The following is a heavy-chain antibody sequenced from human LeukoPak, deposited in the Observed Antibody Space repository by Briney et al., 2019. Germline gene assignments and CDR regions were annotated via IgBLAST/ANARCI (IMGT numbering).Heavy chain of an antibody. CDR2: ISYSGST. J-gene: IGHJ4*02. D-gene: IGHD6-19*01. CDR3: ARHIDNGWYAF. CDR1: GGSISSYY. Sequence: PSETLSLTCTVSGGSISSYYWRWIRQPPGKGLEWIGYISYSGSTNYKPSLKSRVTMSVDRSRNQFSLKLNSVTAADTDVYYCARHIDNGWYAFWGQGTLVTVSS. V-gene: IGHV4-59*08.